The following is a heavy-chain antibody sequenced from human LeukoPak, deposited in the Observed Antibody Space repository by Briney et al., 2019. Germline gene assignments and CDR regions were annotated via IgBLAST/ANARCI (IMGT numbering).Heavy chain of an antibody. CDR3: ATLTGGYDAFDI. D-gene: IGHD5-12*01. CDR2: IYYSGST. V-gene: IGHV4-59*01. J-gene: IGHJ3*02. Sequence: SETLSLTCTVSGGSISSYYWSWIRQPPGKGLEWIGYIYYSGSTNYNPSLKSRVTISVLTSKNRFSLKLSSVTAADTAVYYCATLTGGYDAFDIWGQGTMVTVSS. CDR1: GGSISSYY.